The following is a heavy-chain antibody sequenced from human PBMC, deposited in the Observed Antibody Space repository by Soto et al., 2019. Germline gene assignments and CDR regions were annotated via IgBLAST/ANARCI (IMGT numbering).Heavy chain of an antibody. CDR1: GFILSECA. Sequence: EVQLVESGGGLVQPGGSLRLSCATSGFILSECAMNWVRQAPGKGLEWVSYISSSSSVIDYADSVKGRFTVSRGNARNSLYLGMNSLRAEDTAVYYFARGLSWGSNWYYYMDVWGKGTTVTVSS. D-gene: IGHD7-27*01. CDR3: ARGLSWGSNWYYYMDV. CDR2: ISSSSSVI. J-gene: IGHJ6*03. V-gene: IGHV3-48*01.